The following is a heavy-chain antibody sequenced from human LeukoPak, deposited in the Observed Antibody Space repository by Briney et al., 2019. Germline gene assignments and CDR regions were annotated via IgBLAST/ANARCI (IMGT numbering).Heavy chain of an antibody. Sequence: SQTLSLTCAISGDSVSRNTAGWNWTRQSPSRGLEWLGRTYYRSKWYSDFAPSVRNRITINPDTSKNQFSLKLSSVTAADTAVYYCARDFVVDDGSPTTVRNNWFDPWGQGTLVTVSS. V-gene: IGHV6-1*01. CDR1: GDSVSRNTAG. J-gene: IGHJ5*02. CDR2: TYYRSKWYS. CDR3: ARDFVVDDGSPTTVRNNWFDP. D-gene: IGHD1/OR15-1a*01.